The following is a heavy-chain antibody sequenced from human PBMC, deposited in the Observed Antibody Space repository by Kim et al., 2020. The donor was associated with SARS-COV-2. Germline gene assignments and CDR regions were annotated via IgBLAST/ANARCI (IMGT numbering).Heavy chain of an antibody. CDR2: TYYRSKWYS. Sequence: SQTLSLTCAISGDSVSSNTNTWNWIRQSPSRGLEWLGRTYYRSKWYSNYGLSVKGRITINSDTAKNQFSLQLNFVTPEDTAVYYCTNGPGQYDHMDVWGK. J-gene: IGHJ6*03. CDR1: GDSVSSNTNT. V-gene: IGHV6-1*01. CDR3: TNGPGQYDHMDV.